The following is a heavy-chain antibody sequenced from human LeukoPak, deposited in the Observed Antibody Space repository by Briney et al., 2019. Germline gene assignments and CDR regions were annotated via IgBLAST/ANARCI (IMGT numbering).Heavy chain of an antibody. CDR3: AKGGSKDIVVVPAAMAGGRGLVFDY. V-gene: IGHV3-23*01. Sequence: PGGSPRLSCAASGFTFSSYAMSWVRQAPGKGLEWVSAISGSGGSTYYADSVKGRFTISRDNSKNTLYLQMNSLRAEDTAVYYCAKGGSKDIVVVPAAMAGGRGLVFDYWGQGTLVTVSS. CDR2: ISGSGGST. J-gene: IGHJ4*02. D-gene: IGHD2-2*01. CDR1: GFTFSSYA.